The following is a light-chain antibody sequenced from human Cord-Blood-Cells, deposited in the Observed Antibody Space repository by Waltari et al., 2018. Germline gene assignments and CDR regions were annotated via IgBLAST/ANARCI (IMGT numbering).Light chain of an antibody. J-gene: IGLJ1*01. CDR2: DVS. CDR3: SSYTSSSTLV. V-gene: IGLV2-14*01. Sequence: QSALTQPASVSGSPGQSITISCTGTSSDVRGYNYVSWYQQHRGKAPTLMIYDVSNGPSGVSNRFMGSNSGHTASLTISGLQAEDEADYSCSSYTSSSTLVFGTGTKVTVL. CDR1: SSDVRGYNY.